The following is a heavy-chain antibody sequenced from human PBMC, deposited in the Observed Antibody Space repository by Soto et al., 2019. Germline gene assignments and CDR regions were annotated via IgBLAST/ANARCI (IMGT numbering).Heavy chain of an antibody. CDR2: ISGSGGST. CDR1: GLTFSSYA. CDR3: AKPVYYYYDYMDV. J-gene: IGHJ6*03. V-gene: IGHV3-23*01. Sequence: EVQLLESGGGLVQPGGSLRLSCAASGLTFSSYAMSWVRQAPGKELEWVSGISGSGGSTFYADSVKGRFTISRDNSKNTLYLQMNSLRAEDTAVYYCAKPVYYYYDYMDVWGKGTTVTVSS.